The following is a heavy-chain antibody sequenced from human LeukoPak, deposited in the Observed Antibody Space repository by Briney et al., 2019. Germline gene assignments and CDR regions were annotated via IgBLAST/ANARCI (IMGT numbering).Heavy chain of an antibody. CDR3: GKVRLYCSGGSSCYYHPFDY. CDR2: INSDGSEG. D-gene: IGHD2-15*01. J-gene: IGHJ4*02. CDR1: GFTFSGFW. V-gene: IGHV3-7*03. Sequence: PGGSLRLSCAVSGFTFSGFWMSWSRQAPGKGLEWVASINSDGSEGYYADVVKGRFTISRDNAKNSLYLQINSLRAEDTAVYYCGKVRLYCSGGSSCYYHPFDYWGQGTLVTVSS.